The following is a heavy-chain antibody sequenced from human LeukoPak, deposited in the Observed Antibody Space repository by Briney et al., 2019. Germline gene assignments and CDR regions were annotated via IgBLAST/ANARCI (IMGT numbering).Heavy chain of an antibody. V-gene: IGHV3-48*02. Sequence: GGSLRLSCAASGFSFSTYSMNWVRQAPGRGLEWVSYISGSSGVIFYADSVRGRFSISRDNAKNSLYLEMNSLRDEDTAVYYCVRDWDHFDFDSWGLGTLVTVSS. CDR3: VRDWDHFDFDS. J-gene: IGHJ5*01. CDR2: ISGSSGVI. D-gene: IGHD3-9*01. CDR1: GFSFSTYS.